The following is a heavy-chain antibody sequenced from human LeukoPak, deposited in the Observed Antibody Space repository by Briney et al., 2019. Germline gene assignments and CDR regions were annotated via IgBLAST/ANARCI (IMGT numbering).Heavy chain of an antibody. CDR3: ARSITIFGVVIWDDAFDI. V-gene: IGHV1-2*02. CDR2: INPNSGGT. J-gene: IGHJ3*02. D-gene: IGHD3-3*01. CDR1: GYTFTGYY. Sequence: ASVKVSCKASGYTFTGYYMHWVRQAPGQGLEWMGWINPNSGGTNYAQKLQGRVTMTRDTSISTAYMELSRLRSDDTAVYYCARSITIFGVVIWDDAFDIWGQGTMVTVSS.